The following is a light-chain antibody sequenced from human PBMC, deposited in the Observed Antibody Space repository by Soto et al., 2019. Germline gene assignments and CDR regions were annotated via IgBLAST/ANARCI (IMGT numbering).Light chain of an antibody. CDR3: LQDYNYPYT. CDR2: GAS. J-gene: IGKJ2*01. CDR1: QNIRSTS. Sequence: DIVLTQSPGTLSLSPGERATLSCRASQNIRSTSLAWYQQKPGQAPRLLIYGASSRATGIPDRFSGGGSGTDFTLTISRLKPEDFATYYCLQDYNYPYTFGQGTKLEIK. V-gene: IGKV3-20*01.